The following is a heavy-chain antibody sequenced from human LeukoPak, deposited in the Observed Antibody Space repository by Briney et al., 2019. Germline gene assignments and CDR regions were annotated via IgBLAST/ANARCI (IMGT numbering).Heavy chain of an antibody. CDR3: ARFARGDLYNWFDP. V-gene: IGHV4-38-2*01. CDR2: IHHSGST. J-gene: IGHJ5*02. D-gene: IGHD3-3*01. Sequence: SETLPLTCAVSGYSISSGYYWGWIRQPPGKGLEWIGTIHHSGSTYYNPSLKSRVTILVDTSNNQFSLKLSSVTAADTAVYYCARFARGDLYNWFDPWGQGTLVTVSS. CDR1: GYSISSGYY.